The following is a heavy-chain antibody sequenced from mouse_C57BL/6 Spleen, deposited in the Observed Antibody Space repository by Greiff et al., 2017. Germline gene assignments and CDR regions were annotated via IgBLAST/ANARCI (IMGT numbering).Heavy chain of an antibody. V-gene: IGHV1-5*01. CDR3: TRSGWLPHAMDY. CDR2: IYPGNSDT. Sequence: VQLQQSGTVLARPGASVKMSCKTSGYTFTGYWMHWVKQRPGQGLEWIGAIYPGNSDTSYNQKFKGKAKLTAVTSASTAYMELSSLTNEDSAVYYCTRSGWLPHAMDYWGQGTSVTVSS. CDR1: GYTFTGYW. D-gene: IGHD2-3*01. J-gene: IGHJ4*01.